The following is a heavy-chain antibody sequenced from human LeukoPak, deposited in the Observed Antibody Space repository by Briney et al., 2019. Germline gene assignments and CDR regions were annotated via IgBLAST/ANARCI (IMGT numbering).Heavy chain of an antibody. CDR2: ISWNNKTI. D-gene: IGHD6-13*01. J-gene: IGHJ4*02. CDR3: AKATRVPYSSSWYLGFDY. V-gene: IGHV3-9*01. Sequence: PGRSLRLSCAASGFTFDDYAIHWVRQAPGKGLEWVSGISWNNKTIGYADSVKGRFTLSRDNAKNSLYLQMNSLGTEDTALYYCAKATRVPYSSSWYLGFDYWGQGTLVTVSS. CDR1: GFTFDDYA.